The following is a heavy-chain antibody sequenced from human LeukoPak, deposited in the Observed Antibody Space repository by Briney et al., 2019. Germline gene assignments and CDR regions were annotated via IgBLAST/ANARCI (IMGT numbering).Heavy chain of an antibody. CDR2: INHSGST. CDR3: ARATWIQLWTRGGFDY. V-gene: IGHV4-34*01. CDR1: GGSFSGYY. J-gene: IGHJ4*02. D-gene: IGHD5-18*01. Sequence: SETLSLTCAVYGGSFSGYYWSWIRQPPGKGLEWIGEINHSGSTNYNPSLKSRVTISVGTSKNQFSLKLSSVTAADTAVYYCARATWIQLWTRGGFDYWGQGTLVTVSP.